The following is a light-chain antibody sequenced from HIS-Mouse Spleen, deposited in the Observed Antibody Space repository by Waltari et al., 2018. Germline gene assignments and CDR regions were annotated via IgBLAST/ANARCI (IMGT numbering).Light chain of an antibody. CDR2: DAS. CDR1: QDISNY. Sequence: DIQMTQSPSSLSASVGDRVTITCQASQDISNYLNWYQQKPGKAPKLLIYDASNLETGVPSRFSGSGSGTDFTFTISSLQPKDIATYYCQQYDNLQYTFGQGTKLEIK. CDR3: QQYDNLQYT. V-gene: IGKV1-33*01. J-gene: IGKJ2*01.